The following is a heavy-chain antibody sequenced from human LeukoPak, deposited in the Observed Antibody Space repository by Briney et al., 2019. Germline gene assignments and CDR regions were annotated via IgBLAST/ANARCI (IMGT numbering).Heavy chain of an antibody. CDR1: GFTFSSYS. V-gene: IGHV3-21*01. CDR3: ARDTGKTGTTGDD. CDR2: ISSSSSYI. D-gene: IGHD1-7*01. Sequence: GGSLRLSCAASGFTFSSYSMNWVRQAPGKGLEWVSSISSSSSYIYYADSVKGRFTISRDNAKNSLYLQMNSLRAEDTAVYYCARDTGKTGTTGDDWGQGTLVTVSS. J-gene: IGHJ4*02.